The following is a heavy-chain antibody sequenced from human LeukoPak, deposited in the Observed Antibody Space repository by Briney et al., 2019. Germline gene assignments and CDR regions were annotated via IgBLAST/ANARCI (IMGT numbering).Heavy chain of an antibody. CDR1: GFTFRNYW. J-gene: IGHJ4*02. CDR2: ISGSGGST. D-gene: IGHD3-10*01. V-gene: IGHV3-23*01. Sequence: QPGGSLRLSCAASGFTFRNYWMTWVRQAPGKGLEWVSAISGSGGSTYYADSVKGRFTISRDNSKNTLYLQMNSLRAEDTAVYYCAKGWLGELLSVDYWGQGTLVTVSS. CDR3: AKGWLGELLSVDY.